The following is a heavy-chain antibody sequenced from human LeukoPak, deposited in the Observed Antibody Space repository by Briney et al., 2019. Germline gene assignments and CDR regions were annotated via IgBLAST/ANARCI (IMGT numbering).Heavy chain of an antibody. J-gene: IGHJ4*02. Sequence: SETLSLTCTVSGGSISRDYWSWIRQPPGKGLEWIGYIYYTGSTNYNPSLKSRVTISVDTSKNQHSLKLSSVTAADTAVYYCARDGGIAAAGGFDYWGQGTLVSVSS. V-gene: IGHV4-59*12. CDR3: ARDGGIAAAGGFDY. CDR1: GGSISRDY. CDR2: IYYTGST. D-gene: IGHD6-13*01.